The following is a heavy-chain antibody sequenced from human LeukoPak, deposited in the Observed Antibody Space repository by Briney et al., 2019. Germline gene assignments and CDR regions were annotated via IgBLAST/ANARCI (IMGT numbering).Heavy chain of an antibody. CDR3: ASYCSSSSCPHRRAFDI. J-gene: IGHJ3*02. CDR1: GVSMSPYY. V-gene: IGHV4-59*01. Sequence: SETLSLTCKVSGVSMSPYYWSWIRQSPGTGLEWLGYIYYSGSSKYNPSLKGRVTMSLDTSKNHVSLTLTSVTAADTAVYYCASYCSSSSCPHRRAFDIWGQGTMVTVSS. CDR2: IYYSGSS. D-gene: IGHD2-2*01.